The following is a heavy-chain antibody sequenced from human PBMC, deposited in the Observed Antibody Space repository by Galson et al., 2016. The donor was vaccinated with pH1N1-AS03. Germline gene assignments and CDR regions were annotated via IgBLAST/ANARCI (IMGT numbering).Heavy chain of an antibody. J-gene: IGHJ3*02. CDR2: IIPMLNIP. CDR3: AKGYSATPSGTFDI. CDR1: GGTFNTYA. Sequence: KVSCKASGGTFNTYAISWVRQAPGQGLEWMGRIIPMLNIPDYAQKFQARVTITADKSTNTAYMELTNLRSDDTALYYCAKGYSATPSGTFDIWGQGKMVTVSS. D-gene: IGHD2-15*01. V-gene: IGHV1-69*04.